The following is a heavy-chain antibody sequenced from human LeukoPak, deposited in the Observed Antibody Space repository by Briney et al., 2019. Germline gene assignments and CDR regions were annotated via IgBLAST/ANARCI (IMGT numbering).Heavy chain of an antibody. D-gene: IGHD1-14*01. J-gene: IGHJ5*02. CDR2: INPKSGGT. Sequence: GASVKVSCKASGYTFTGYYMHWVRQVPGQGLEWMGWINPKSGGTNYAQKFQGRVTMTRDTSISTAYMELSRLRSDDTAVYYCAREEDEQGIRRGWFDPWGQGTLVTVSS. V-gene: IGHV1-2*02. CDR1: GYTFTGYY. CDR3: AREEDEQGIRRGWFDP.